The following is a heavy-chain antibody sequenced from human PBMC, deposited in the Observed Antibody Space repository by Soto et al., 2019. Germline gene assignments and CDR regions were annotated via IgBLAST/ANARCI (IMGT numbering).Heavy chain of an antibody. D-gene: IGHD2-15*01. CDR2: IYYSGSS. V-gene: IGHV4-30-4*01. CDR1: GGSISGDYY. CDR3: ARGGARWPGHFDS. Sequence: SETLSRTCSVSGGSISGDYYWRWIRHSPEKGLEWIGYIYYSGSSYSNPALQSRLSMSLDTSRNQLSLKLRSVTAADTAVYYCARGGARWPGHFDSWAQGAMVTLSS. J-gene: IGHJ4*02.